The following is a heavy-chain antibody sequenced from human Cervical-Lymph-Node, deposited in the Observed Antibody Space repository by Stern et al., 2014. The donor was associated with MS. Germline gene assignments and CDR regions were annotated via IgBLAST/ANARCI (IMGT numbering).Heavy chain of an antibody. CDR2: ISSSSSTI. CDR3: ARGGYDSSGYYHNWYFDL. Sequence: EDQLVESGGGLVQPGGSLRLSCAASGFTFSSYSMNWVRQAPGKGLELVSYISSSSSTIYYADSVKGRFTISRDNAKNSLYLQMNSLRDEDTAVYYCARGGYDSSGYYHNWYFDLWGRGTLVTVSS. D-gene: IGHD3-22*01. J-gene: IGHJ2*01. CDR1: GFTFSSYS. V-gene: IGHV3-48*02.